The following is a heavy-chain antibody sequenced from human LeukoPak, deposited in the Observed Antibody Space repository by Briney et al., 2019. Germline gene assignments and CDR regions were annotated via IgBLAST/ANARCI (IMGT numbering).Heavy chain of an antibody. Sequence: ETXSXTCTXXGYSXSXXYYWGWIRQPPXKGXXWIGSIYHSGSTYYNPSLKSRVTISVDTSKNQFSLKLSSVTAADTAVYYCARASVTYYYYYYMDVWGKGTTVTVSS. CDR1: GYSXSXXYY. V-gene: IGHV4-38-2*02. D-gene: IGHD4-11*01. CDR2: IYHSGST. J-gene: IGHJ6*03. CDR3: ARASVTYYYYYYMDV.